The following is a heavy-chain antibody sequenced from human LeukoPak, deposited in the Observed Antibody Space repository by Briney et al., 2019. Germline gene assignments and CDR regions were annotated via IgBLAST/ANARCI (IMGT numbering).Heavy chain of an antibody. J-gene: IGHJ6*03. CDR1: GFTFGDYA. CDR2: IRSKAYGGTT. D-gene: IGHD2-21*02. CDR3: TRDHCGGDCYYYYYYMDV. Sequence: GGSLRLSCTASGFTFGDYAMSWFRQAPGKGLEWVGFIRSKAYGGTTEYAASVKGRFTTSRDDSKSIAYLQMNSLKTEDTAVYYCTRDHCGGDCYYYYYYMDVWGKGTTVTVSS. V-gene: IGHV3-49*03.